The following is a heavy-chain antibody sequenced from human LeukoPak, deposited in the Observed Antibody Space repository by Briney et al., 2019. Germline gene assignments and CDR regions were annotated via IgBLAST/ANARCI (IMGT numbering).Heavy chain of an antibody. V-gene: IGHV3-21*01. J-gene: IGHJ4*02. CDR2: ISSSSYI. Sequence: PGGSLRLSCAASGFTFSSYSMNWVRQAPGKGLEWVSSISSSSYIYYADSVKGRFTISRDNAKNSLYLQMNSLRAEDTAVYYCARAPPRIVGANLEFDSWGQGTLVTVSS. D-gene: IGHD1-26*01. CDR3: ARAPPRIVGANLEFDS. CDR1: GFTFSSYS.